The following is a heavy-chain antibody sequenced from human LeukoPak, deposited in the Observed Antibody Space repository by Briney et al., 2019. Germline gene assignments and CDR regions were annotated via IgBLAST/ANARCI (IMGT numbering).Heavy chain of an antibody. D-gene: IGHD3-22*01. CDR3: ARERTGNSDSSGHYDY. Sequence: SVKVSCKASGYTFTGYYMHWVRQAPGQGLEWMGIINPSGGSTSYAQKFQGRVTMTRDTSTSTVYMELSSLRSEDTAVYYCARERTGNSDSSGHYDYWGQGTLVTVSS. J-gene: IGHJ4*02. V-gene: IGHV1-46*01. CDR1: GYTFTGYY. CDR2: INPSGGST.